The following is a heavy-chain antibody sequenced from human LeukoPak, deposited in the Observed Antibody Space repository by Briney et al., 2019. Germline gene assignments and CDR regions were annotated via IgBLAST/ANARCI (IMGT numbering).Heavy chain of an antibody. CDR1: GDSVSSNSAA. V-gene: IGHV6-1*01. D-gene: IGHD2-15*01. Sequence: SGPGLMKPSQTLSLTCAISGDSVSSNSAAWNWIRQSPPRGLEWLGRTYYRSKWHNDYAVSVKSRITINPDTSKNQFSLQLNSVIPEDTAIYYCARIVGGSPDYWGQGTLVTVSS. J-gene: IGHJ4*02. CDR2: TYYRSKWHN. CDR3: ARIVGGSPDY.